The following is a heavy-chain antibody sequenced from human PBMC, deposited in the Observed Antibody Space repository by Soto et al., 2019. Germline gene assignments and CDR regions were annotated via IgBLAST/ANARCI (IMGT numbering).Heavy chain of an antibody. Sequence: QVQLVQSGAEVRQPASSVKVSCKTSGATFSSYAITWVRQAPGQGLEWMGGIVPTVDTSTYAQKFQGRVTITADKFTNTVYMELSSLRSDDTAVYYCVRVVAIPGYPDNWGQGTLGTFSS. V-gene: IGHV1-69*14. CDR3: VRVVAIPGYPDN. J-gene: IGHJ4*02. D-gene: IGHD5-12*01. CDR1: GATFSSYA. CDR2: IVPTVDTS.